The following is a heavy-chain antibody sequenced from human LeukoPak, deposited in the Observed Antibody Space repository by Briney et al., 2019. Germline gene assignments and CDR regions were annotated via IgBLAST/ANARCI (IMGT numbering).Heavy chain of an antibody. CDR1: GGTFSNSA. D-gene: IGHD5-24*01. CDR3: AKDDGSATMAFDS. Sequence: ASVKVSCKASGGTFSNSAFSWVRQAPGQGLEWMGGIIPIFRTTNYAEQFQGRVTITTDESTNTAYLDLSSLRSEDTAVYYCAKDDGSATMAFDSWGQGTLVSVSS. CDR2: IIPIFRTT. V-gene: IGHV1-69*05. J-gene: IGHJ5*01.